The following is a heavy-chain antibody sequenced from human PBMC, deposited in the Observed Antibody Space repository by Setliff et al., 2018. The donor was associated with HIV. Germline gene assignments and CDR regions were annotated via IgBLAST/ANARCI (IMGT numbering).Heavy chain of an antibody. CDR2: INYRGNT. Sequence: PSETLSLTCTVSGGSISTSRYYWGWIRQPPGKGLEWIGSINYRGNTYYNPSLKSRAAISVDTSKSQFSLRLTSVTAADTAIYYCARQVSIPGVAITPVDYWGQGALVTVS. D-gene: IGHD5-12*01. J-gene: IGHJ4*02. CDR1: GGSISTSRYY. CDR3: ARQVSIPGVAITPVDY. V-gene: IGHV4-39*01.